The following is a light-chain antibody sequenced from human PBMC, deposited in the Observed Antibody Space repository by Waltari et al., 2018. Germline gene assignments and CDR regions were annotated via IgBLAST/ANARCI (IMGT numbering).Light chain of an antibody. V-gene: IGKV3-20*01. CDR3: LQYSHWPPWT. CDR1: QSVSSSY. CDR2: GAS. J-gene: IGKJ1*01. Sequence: EIVLTQSPGTLSLSPGERATLSCRASQSVSSSYLARYQQKPGQAPRLLIYGASSRATGIPDRFSGSGSGTDFTLTISRLEPEDFAVYHCLQYSHWPPWTFGQGTKVEIK.